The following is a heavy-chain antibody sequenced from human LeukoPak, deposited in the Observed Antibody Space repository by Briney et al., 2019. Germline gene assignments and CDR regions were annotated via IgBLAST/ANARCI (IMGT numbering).Heavy chain of an antibody. CDR2: ISGSGGST. CDR1: GFTFSSYS. CDR3: AKASYDSSGYYAS. Sequence: PGGSLRLSCAASGFTFSSYSMNWVRQAPGKGLEWVSAISGSGGSTYYADSVKGRFTIFRDNSKNTLYLQMNSLRAEDTAVYYCAKASYDSSGYYASWGQGTLVTVSS. J-gene: IGHJ5*02. V-gene: IGHV3-23*01. D-gene: IGHD3-22*01.